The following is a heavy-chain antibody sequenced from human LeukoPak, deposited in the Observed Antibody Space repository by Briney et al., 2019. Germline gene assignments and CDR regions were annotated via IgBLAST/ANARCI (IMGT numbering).Heavy chain of an antibody. CDR2: ISYSGST. D-gene: IGHD2-15*01. CDR3: ARRRESVGGYSYYGMDV. CDR1: GDSVSSYY. V-gene: IGHV4-59*08. Sequence: SETLSLTCTVSGDSVSSYYWSWIRQPPGKGLEWIGYISYSGSTNYNPSLKSRVTISVDTSKNQFSLKLSSVTAADTAVYYCARRRESVGGYSYYGMDVWGQGTTVTVSS. J-gene: IGHJ6*02.